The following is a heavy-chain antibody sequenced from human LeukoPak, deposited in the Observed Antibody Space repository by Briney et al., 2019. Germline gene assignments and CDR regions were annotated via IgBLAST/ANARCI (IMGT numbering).Heavy chain of an antibody. CDR2: VYYTGST. V-gene: IGHV4-59*01. CDR1: GGSISTYY. CDR3: VRRVATTGIYGFDI. J-gene: IGHJ3*02. D-gene: IGHD6-13*01. Sequence: SETLSLTCTVSGGSISTYYWTWIRQPPGKGLEWIGYVYYTGSTNYNPSLKSRVTISVDTSKNQFSLKLSSVTAADTAMYYCVRRVATTGIYGFDIWGQGTMVTVSS.